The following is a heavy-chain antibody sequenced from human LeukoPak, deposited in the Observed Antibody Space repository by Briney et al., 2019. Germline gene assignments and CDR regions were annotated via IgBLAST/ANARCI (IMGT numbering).Heavy chain of an antibody. J-gene: IGHJ2*01. CDR1: GFRFSTYG. Sequence: GGSLRLSCAVSGFRFSTYGMNWVRQAPGKGLEWAAFINYDGTEQYYADSVKGRFSISRDNSKDTLFLQMNSLRAEDTAVYHCAKGLGKAGARNTWYFDLWGRGTLVTVSS. CDR2: INYDGTEQ. V-gene: IGHV3-30*02. D-gene: IGHD6-13*01. CDR3: AKGLGKAGARNTWYFDL.